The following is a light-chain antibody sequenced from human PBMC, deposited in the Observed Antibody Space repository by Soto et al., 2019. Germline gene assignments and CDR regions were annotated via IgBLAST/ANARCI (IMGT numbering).Light chain of an antibody. V-gene: IGLV9-49*01. CDR1: SGYSNYK. CDR2: VGTGGIVG. Sequence: QPVLTQPPSASASLGASVTLTCTLSSGYSNYKVDWYQQRPGKGPRFVMRVGTGGIVGSKGDGIPDRFSVLGSGLNRYLTIKNIQEEDESYYHCGADHGSRSNFMYVFATGTKVTVL. J-gene: IGLJ1*01. CDR3: GADHGSRSNFMYV.